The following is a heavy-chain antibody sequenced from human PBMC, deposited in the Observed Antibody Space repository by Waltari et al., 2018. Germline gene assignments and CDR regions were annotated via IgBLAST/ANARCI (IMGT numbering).Heavy chain of an antibody. CDR1: GFTFSHAW. D-gene: IGHD2-21*01. CDR3: AAERGWGVVIVGWLDP. J-gene: IGHJ5*02. CDR2: IRSTGDGTTA. V-gene: IGHV3-15*01. Sequence: MQLVESGGGFVKPGGSLRLSCAASGFTFSHAWMTWVRQVPGKGLGVVGRIRSTGDGTTADYAAPVKGRFTISRDDSKDALYLEMNSLMSEDTAVYYCAAERGWGVVIVGWLDPWGQGTRVTVAS.